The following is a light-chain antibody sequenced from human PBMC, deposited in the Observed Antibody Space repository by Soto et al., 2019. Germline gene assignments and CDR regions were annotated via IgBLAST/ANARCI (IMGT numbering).Light chain of an antibody. CDR1: NIESKT. J-gene: IGLJ2*01. Sequence: VLTQPPSVSVAPGRAARITCGGYNIESKTVHWYQQKPGQAPLLVISYDRDRPSGIPERFSGSNSGNTATLTISRVEAGDEADYYCQVWDSSSDHRVFGGGTKLTVL. V-gene: IGLV3-21*04. CDR3: QVWDSSSDHRV. CDR2: YDR.